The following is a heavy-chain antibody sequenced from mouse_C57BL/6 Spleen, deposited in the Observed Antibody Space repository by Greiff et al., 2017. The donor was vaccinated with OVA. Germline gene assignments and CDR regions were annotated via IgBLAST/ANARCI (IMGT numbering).Heavy chain of an antibody. Sequence: LVESGPELVKPGASVKISCKASGYSFTDYNMNWVKQSNGKSLEWIGVINPNYGTTSYNQKFKGKATLTVDQSSSTAYMQLNSLTSEDSAVYYCARGARITTVVAKYFDYWGQGTTLTVSS. CDR2: INPNYGTT. D-gene: IGHD1-1*01. V-gene: IGHV1-39*01. CDR1: GYSFTDYN. CDR3: ARGARITTVVAKYFDY. J-gene: IGHJ2*01.